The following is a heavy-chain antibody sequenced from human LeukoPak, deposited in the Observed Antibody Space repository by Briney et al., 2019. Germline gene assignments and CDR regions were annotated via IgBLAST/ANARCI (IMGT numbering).Heavy chain of an antibody. CDR1: GSSFTSYW. D-gene: IGHD6-6*01. V-gene: IGHV5-51*01. J-gene: IGHJ6*02. CDR3: ASLMGREYSSSSPHGMDV. CDR2: IYPGDSDT. Sequence: GASLKISCKGSGSSFTSYWIGWVRQMPGKGLEWMGIIYPGDSDTRYSPSFQGQVTISADKSISTAYLQWSSLKASDTAMYYCASLMGREYSSSSPHGMDVWGQGTTVTVSS.